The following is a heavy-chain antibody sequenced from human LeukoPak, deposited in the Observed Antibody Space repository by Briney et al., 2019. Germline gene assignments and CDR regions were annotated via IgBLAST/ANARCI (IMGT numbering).Heavy chain of an antibody. J-gene: IGHJ3*02. V-gene: IGHV4-4*02. Sequence: PSETLSLTCAVSGGSISSSNWWSWVRQPPGKGLEWIGEIYHSGSTNYNPSLKSRVTISVDKSKNQFSLKLSSVTAADTAVYYCARDPRLGSGTNAFDIWGQGTMVTVSS. CDR3: ARDPRLGSGTNAFDI. CDR2: IYHSGST. D-gene: IGHD6-13*01. CDR1: GGSISSSNW.